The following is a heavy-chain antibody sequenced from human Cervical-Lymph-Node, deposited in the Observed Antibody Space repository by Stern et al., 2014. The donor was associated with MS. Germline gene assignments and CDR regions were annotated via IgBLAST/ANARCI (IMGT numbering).Heavy chain of an antibody. Sequence: QVQLMQSGAEVKKPGSSMKVSCKTSGGSFNSVAISWVRQAPGQGLEWMGGIVPRHVVANHAQNFHDRVTITADKSTNTVYVALSSLRAEDTAVYYCARDRSTTKILGVVEDALDVWGQGTMVTVSS. V-gene: IGHV1-69*04. CDR1: GGSFNSVA. CDR2: IVPRHVVA. J-gene: IGHJ3*01. CDR3: ARDRSTTKILGVVEDALDV. D-gene: IGHD3-3*01.